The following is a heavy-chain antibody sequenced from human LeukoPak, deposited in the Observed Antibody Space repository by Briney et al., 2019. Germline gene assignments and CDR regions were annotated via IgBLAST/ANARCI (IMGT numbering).Heavy chain of an antibody. J-gene: IGHJ4*02. CDR2: IYTTGST. Sequence: SQTLSLTCTVSGVSISSGSYYWTWIRQPAGKGLEWIGRIYTTGSTNYNPSLKSRVTISVDTSKNQFSLKLSSVTAADTAVYYCARRSGSWYRKQSLFDYWGQGTLVTVSS. CDR1: GVSISSGSYY. CDR3: ARRSGSWYRKQSLFDY. V-gene: IGHV4-61*02. D-gene: IGHD6-13*01.